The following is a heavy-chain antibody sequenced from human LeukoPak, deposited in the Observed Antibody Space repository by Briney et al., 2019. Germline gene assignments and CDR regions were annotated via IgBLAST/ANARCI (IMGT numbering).Heavy chain of an antibody. D-gene: IGHD4-17*01. CDR1: GGTFSSYA. V-gene: IGHV1-69*05. J-gene: IGHJ6*03. CDR2: IIPIFGTA. Sequence: SVKVSCKASGGTFSSYAISWVRQAPGHGLEWMGGIIPIFGTAKYAPKFQGRVTITTDESTSTAYTQLSSLRSEGTAVYYCARAATVTKWARGYYYYYMDVWGKGTTVTVSS. CDR3: ARAATVTKWARGYYYYYMDV.